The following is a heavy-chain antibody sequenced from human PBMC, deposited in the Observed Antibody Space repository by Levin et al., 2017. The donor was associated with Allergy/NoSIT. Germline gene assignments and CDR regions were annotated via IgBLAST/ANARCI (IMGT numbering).Heavy chain of an antibody. CDR1: GFTFSSYS. Sequence: GESLKISCAASGFTFSSYSMNWVRQAPGKGLEWVSSISSSSSYIYYADSVKGRFTISRDNAKNSLYLQMNSLRAEDTAVYYCARGSDFAFDYWGQGTLVTVSS. CDR3: ARGSDFAFDY. J-gene: IGHJ4*02. V-gene: IGHV3-21*01. CDR2: ISSSSSYI. D-gene: IGHD3-3*01.